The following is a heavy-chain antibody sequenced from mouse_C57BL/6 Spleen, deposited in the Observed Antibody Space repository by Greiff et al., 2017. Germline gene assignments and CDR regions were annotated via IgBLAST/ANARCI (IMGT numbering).Heavy chain of an antibody. CDR1: GFSLTSYG. D-gene: IGHD1-1*01. Sequence: VQLQQSGPGLVQPSQSLSITCTVSGFSLTSYGVHWVRQSPGKGLEWLGVIWSGGSTDYNAAFISRLSISKDNSTSQVFFKMNSLQADDTAIYYCARNPYYGSILYAMEHGGQGTSVTVSS. CDR2: IWSGGST. J-gene: IGHJ4*01. CDR3: ARNPYYGSILYAMEH. V-gene: IGHV2-2*01.